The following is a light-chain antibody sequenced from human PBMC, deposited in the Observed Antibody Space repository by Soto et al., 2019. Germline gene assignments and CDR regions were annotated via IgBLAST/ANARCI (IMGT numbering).Light chain of an antibody. CDR1: SSDVGSYNL. J-gene: IGLJ2*01. V-gene: IGLV2-23*02. Sequence: QSVLTQPASVSGSPGQWITISCTGTSSDVGSYNLVSWYQQHPGKAPKLMIYEVSKRPSGVSNRFSGSKSGNTASLTISGLQAEDEADYYCCSYAGSSTVVFGGGTQLTVL. CDR3: CSYAGSSTVV. CDR2: EVS.